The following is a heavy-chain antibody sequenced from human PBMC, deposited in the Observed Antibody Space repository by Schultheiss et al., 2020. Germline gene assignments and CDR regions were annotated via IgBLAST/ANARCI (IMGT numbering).Heavy chain of an antibody. J-gene: IGHJ6*02. CDR3: ARLYYYDSSGYYRWDYYYGMDV. CDR2: IYPGDSDT. CDR1: GYSFTSYW. V-gene: IGHV5-51*01. Sequence: GSLRLSCKGSGYSFTSYWIGWVRQMPGKGLEWMGIIYPGDSDTRYSPSFQGQVTISADKSINTAFLQWSSLRASDTAMYYCARLYYYDSSGYYRWDYYYGMDVWGQGTTVTVSS. D-gene: IGHD3-22*01.